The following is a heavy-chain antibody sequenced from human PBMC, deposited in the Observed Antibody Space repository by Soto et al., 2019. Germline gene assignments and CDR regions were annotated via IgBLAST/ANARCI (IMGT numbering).Heavy chain of an antibody. V-gene: IGHV1-3*01. CDR3: ARDLGGWPDY. D-gene: IGHD2-15*01. Sequence: VSVKVASKSSGYTVTIYVIHLLRQAPGQRLEWMGWINAGNGNTKYSQKFQGRVTITRDTSASTAYMELSSLRSEDTAVYYCARDLGGWPDYWGQGTLVTVSS. CDR1: GYTVTIYV. J-gene: IGHJ4*02. CDR2: INAGNGNT.